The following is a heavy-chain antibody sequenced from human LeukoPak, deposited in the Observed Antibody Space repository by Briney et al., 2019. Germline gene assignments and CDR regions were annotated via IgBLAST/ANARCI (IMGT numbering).Heavy chain of an antibody. D-gene: IGHD6-19*01. J-gene: IGHJ4*02. CDR3: ARGGGNTEEQWLVGYFDY. Sequence: GSLRLSFAASGFTFSSYSMNWVRQASGKGLEWVSSINSSSSYIYYADSVKGRFTISRDNAKNSLYLQMNSLRAEDTAVYYCARGGGNTEEQWLVGYFDYWGQGTLVTVSS. V-gene: IGHV3-21*01. CDR1: GFTFSSYS. CDR2: INSSSSYI.